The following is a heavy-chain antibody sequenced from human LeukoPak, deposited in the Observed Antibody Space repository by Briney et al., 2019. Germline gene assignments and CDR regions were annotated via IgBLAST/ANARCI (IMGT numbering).Heavy chain of an antibody. J-gene: IGHJ5*02. V-gene: IGHV3-48*02. CDR1: GFTVSGHY. CDR3: ARLVAGIDWFDP. Sequence: GGSLRLSCAASGFTVSGHYMSWVRQAPGKGLEWVSYISSGSSSIYYADSVKGRFTISRDNAKNSLYLQLNSLRDEDTAVYYCARLVAGIDWFDPWGQGTLVTVSS. CDR2: ISSGSSSI. D-gene: IGHD6-19*01.